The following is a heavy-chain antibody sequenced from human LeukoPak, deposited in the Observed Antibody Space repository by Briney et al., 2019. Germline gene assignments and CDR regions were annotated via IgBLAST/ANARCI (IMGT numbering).Heavy chain of an antibody. D-gene: IGHD3-10*01. V-gene: IGHV3-23*01. Sequence: GGSLRLSCASSALTFSRHVINWVRQAPGKGLEWVSAISGYGDSTFYADSVKGRFSVSRDNSKNTVYLQIDSLRVEDTAVYYCAQDAEEKGYGRPVEYFQHWGQGTLVTVSS. J-gene: IGHJ1*01. CDR3: AQDAEEKGYGRPVEYFQH. CDR2: ISGYGDST. CDR1: ALTFSRHV.